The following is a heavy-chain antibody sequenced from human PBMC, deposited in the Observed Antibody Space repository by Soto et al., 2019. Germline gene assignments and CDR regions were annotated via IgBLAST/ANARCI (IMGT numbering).Heavy chain of an antibody. CDR2: IYPGDSDT. Sequence: GESLKISCKGSGYSFTSYWIGWVRQMPGKGLEWMGIIYPGDSDTRYSPSFQGQVTISADKSISTAYPQWSSLKASDTAMYYCARTPDIVVVTATPAGEFDYWGQGTLVTVSS. D-gene: IGHD2-21*02. J-gene: IGHJ4*02. CDR3: ARTPDIVVVTATPAGEFDY. CDR1: GYSFTSYW. V-gene: IGHV5-51*01.